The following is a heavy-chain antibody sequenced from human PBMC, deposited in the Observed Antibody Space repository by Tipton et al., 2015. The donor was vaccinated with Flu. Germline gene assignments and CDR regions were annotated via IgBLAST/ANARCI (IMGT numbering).Heavy chain of an antibody. J-gene: IGHJ4*02. CDR2: IYAEDSET. D-gene: IGHD3-3*01. CDR3: ARRRYDFSSDF. Sequence: VQLVQSGAEAKKPGESLKISCEGTGYSFSSYSIDWVRQVPGRGLEWMGIIYAEDSETRYSPSFKGQVTMSVDNSLNTAYLQWSSLKASDTATYYCARRRYDFSSDFWGQGTLVTVSP. CDR1: GYSFSSYS. V-gene: IGHV5-51*01.